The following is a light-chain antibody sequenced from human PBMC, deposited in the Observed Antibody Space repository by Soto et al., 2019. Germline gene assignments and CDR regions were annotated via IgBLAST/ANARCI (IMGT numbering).Light chain of an antibody. CDR1: GSNIGTNI. Sequence: QSVLTQPPSASGTPGQRVTLSCSGSGSNIGTNIVSWYQHLPGTAPNLLIYSNNQRPSGVPDRFSGSKSGTSASLAISGLQSEDEADYYCAAWDDNLSGVVFGGGTKLTVL. V-gene: IGLV1-44*01. J-gene: IGLJ2*01. CDR3: AAWDDNLSGVV. CDR2: SNN.